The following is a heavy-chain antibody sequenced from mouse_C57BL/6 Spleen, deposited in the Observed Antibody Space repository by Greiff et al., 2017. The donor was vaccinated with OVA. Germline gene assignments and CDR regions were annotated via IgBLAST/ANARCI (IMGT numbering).Heavy chain of an antibody. J-gene: IGHJ1*03. Sequence: QVQLKQSGAELAKPGASVKLSCKASGYTFTSYWMHWVKQRPGQGLEWIGYINPSSGYTKYNQKFKDKATLNADKSSSTAYMQLSRLTYADSAVYYCSRFFTTVVATPYWYFYVWGTGTTVTVSS. V-gene: IGHV1-7*01. D-gene: IGHD1-1*01. CDR1: GYTFTSYW. CDR2: INPSSGYT. CDR3: SRFFTTVVATPYWYFYV.